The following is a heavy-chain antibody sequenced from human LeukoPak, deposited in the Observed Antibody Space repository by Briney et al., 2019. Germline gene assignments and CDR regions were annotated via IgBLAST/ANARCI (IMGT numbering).Heavy chain of an antibody. J-gene: IGHJ6*02. Sequence: TVKVSCKASGGTLTGYYMQWVRQARGPGLECMGWINRNSGGTNYAEKSQGRVTMTRDTSISTAYMKLSRLRSDDTAVYYCARSARIAAAYYYYYGMDVWGQGTTVTVSS. V-gene: IGHV1-2*02. CDR3: ARSARIAAAYYYYYGMDV. CDR2: INRNSGGT. D-gene: IGHD6-13*01. CDR1: GGTLTGYY.